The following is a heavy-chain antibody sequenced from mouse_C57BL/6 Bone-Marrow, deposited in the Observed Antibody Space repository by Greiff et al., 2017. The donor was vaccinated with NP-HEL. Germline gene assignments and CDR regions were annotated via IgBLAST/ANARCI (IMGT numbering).Heavy chain of an antibody. V-gene: IGHV1-19*01. CDR2: INPYNGGT. CDR1: GYTFTDYY. Sequence: EVQLQQSGPVLVKPGASVKMSCKASGYTFTDYYMNWVKQSHGKSLEWIGVINPYNGGTSYNQKFKGKATLTVDKSSSTAYMELNRLTSEDSAVYYCASLHCYDGFDYRGQGTTLTVSS. D-gene: IGHD2-12*01. J-gene: IGHJ2*01. CDR3: ASLHCYDGFDY.